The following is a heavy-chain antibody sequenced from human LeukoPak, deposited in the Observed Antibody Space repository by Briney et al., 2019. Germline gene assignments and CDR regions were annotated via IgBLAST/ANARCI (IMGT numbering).Heavy chain of an antibody. Sequence: GGSLRLSCAASGFTFSSYEMNWVRQAPGKGLEWVSYISSSGSTIYYADSVKGRFTISRDNAKNSLYLQMNSLRAEDTAVYYCARLTTMVRGMYYYYMDVWGKGTTVTVSS. CDR2: ISSSGSTI. CDR3: ARLTTMVRGMYYYYMDV. CDR1: GFTFSSYE. J-gene: IGHJ6*03. D-gene: IGHD3-10*01. V-gene: IGHV3-48*03.